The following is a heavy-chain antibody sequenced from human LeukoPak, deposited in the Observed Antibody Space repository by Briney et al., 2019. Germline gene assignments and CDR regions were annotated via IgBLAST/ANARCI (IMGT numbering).Heavy chain of an antibody. CDR2: ISSSSSYI. D-gene: IGHD2-2*02. Sequence: GGSLGLSCAASGFTFSSYSMNWVRQAPGKGLEWVSSISSSSSYIYYADSVKGRFTISRDNAKNSLYLQMNSLRAEDTAVYYCARDAAAIPPLHYYGMDVWGQGTTVTVSS. CDR1: GFTFSSYS. V-gene: IGHV3-21*01. CDR3: ARDAAAIPPLHYYGMDV. J-gene: IGHJ6*02.